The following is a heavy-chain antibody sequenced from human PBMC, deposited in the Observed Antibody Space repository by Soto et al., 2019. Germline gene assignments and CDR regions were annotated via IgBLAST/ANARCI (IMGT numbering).Heavy chain of an antibody. CDR3: ARAGQGVFLPPHEYFDY. CDR1: GFTFSTYS. Sequence: PGGSLRLSCAASGFTFSTYSMNWVRQAPGKGLEWVSSISSSSSYIYYADSVKGRFTISRDNAKNSLYLQMNSLRAEDTAVHYCARAGQGVFLPPHEYFDYWGQGTLLTVSS. J-gene: IGHJ4*02. V-gene: IGHV3-21*01. CDR2: ISSSSSYI. D-gene: IGHD3-10*01.